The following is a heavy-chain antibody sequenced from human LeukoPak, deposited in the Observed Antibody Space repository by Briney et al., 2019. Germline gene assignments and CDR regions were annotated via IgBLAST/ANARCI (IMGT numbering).Heavy chain of an antibody. Sequence: SETLSLTCTVSGGSISNYHWNWIRQSPGKRLEWMGYIYHSATTDYSSSFRSRLTMPLDTSKNQFSLKLNSVTAADTAVYYCARSPPGWNYFFDRWGQGTLVTVSS. CDR3: ARSPPGWNYFFDR. V-gene: IGHV4-59*01. CDR1: GGSISNYH. J-gene: IGHJ4*02. CDR2: IYHSATT. D-gene: IGHD1-7*01.